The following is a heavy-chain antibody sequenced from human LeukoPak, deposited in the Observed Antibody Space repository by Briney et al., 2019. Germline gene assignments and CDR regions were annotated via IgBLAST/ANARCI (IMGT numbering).Heavy chain of an antibody. CDR2: IYSGYST. CDR3: VRDGGYTTRWDGGGDY. V-gene: IGHV3-53*01. J-gene: IGHJ4*02. D-gene: IGHD2/OR15-2a*01. CDR1: GFTVISNY. Sequence: GGSLRLSCAASGFTVISNYMSWVRQAPGKGLEWVSVIYSGYSTYYADSVKGRFTISRDNSKNTLYLQMNSLRADDTAVYYCVRDGGYTTRWDGGGDYWGQGTLVTVSS.